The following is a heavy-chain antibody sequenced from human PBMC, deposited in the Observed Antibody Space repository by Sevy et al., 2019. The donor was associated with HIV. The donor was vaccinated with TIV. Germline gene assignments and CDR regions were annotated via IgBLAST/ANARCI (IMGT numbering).Heavy chain of an antibody. J-gene: IGHJ5*02. CDR3: ARDYNSGWRKFNLFDP. D-gene: IGHD6-19*01. CDR2: FSSTSSYL. CDR1: GFTFSTYS. V-gene: IGHV3-21*01. Sequence: GGSLRLSCAASGFTFSTYSMNWVRQAPGKGLEWVSSFSSTSSYLDYAYSVKGRFTISRDNAKNSLYLQMNNLRAEDTAVYYCARDYNSGWRKFNLFDPWGQGTLVTVSS.